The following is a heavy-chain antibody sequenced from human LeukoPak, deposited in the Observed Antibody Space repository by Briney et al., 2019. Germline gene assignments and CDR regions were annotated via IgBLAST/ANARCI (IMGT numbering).Heavy chain of an antibody. D-gene: IGHD3-22*01. V-gene: IGHV1-2*02. Sequence: ASVKVSCKVSGYTLTELSMHWVRQAPGQGLEWMGWINPNSGGTNYAQKFQGRVTMTRDTSISTAYMELSRLRSDDTAVYYCARDIGYDSSGYYDYWGQGTLVTVSS. J-gene: IGHJ4*02. CDR3: ARDIGYDSSGYYDY. CDR1: GYTLTELS. CDR2: INPNSGGT.